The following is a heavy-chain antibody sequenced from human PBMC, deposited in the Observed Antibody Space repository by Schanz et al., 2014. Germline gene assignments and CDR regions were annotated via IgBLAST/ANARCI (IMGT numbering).Heavy chain of an antibody. V-gene: IGHV3-66*01. CDR3: ARGGPAYYFDD. Sequence: EEQLVESGGGLVQPGGSLRLSCAASGFTFNIYAMSWVRQAPGKGLEWVSFIYIGGNTYYADSVKGRFTISRDNSKNTVYIQMNSLRAEDTAVYYCARGGPAYYFDDWGQGTLVTVSS. CDR2: IYIGGNT. CDR1: GFTFNIYA. J-gene: IGHJ4*02.